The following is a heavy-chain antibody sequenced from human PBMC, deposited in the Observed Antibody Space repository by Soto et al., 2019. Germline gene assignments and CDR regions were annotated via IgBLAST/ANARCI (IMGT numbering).Heavy chain of an antibody. CDR1: GGSVSSGSYY. Sequence: PSETLSLTCTVSGGSVSSGSYYWSWIRQPPGKGLEWIGYIYYSGSTNYNPSLKSRVTISVDTSKNQFSLKLSSVTAADTAVYYCARQMKTPVTTYYYYYGMDVWGQGTTVTVSS. CDR2: IYYSGST. J-gene: IGHJ6*02. CDR3: ARQMKTPVTTYYYYYGMDV. V-gene: IGHV4-61*01. D-gene: IGHD4-17*01.